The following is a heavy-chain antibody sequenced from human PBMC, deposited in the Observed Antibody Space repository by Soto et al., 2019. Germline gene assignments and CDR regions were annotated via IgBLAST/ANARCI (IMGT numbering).Heavy chain of an antibody. D-gene: IGHD3-22*01. J-gene: IGHJ4*02. Sequence: LRLSCAASGFTFSSNGMHWVRQAPGKGLEWVAVIWYDGNKKYYGDSVRGRFTISRDNSKNTLYLEMNSLRAEDTAVYYCVVDTSGLLDYWGQGTQVTVSS. CDR1: GFTFSSNG. CDR2: IWYDGNKK. CDR3: VVDTSGLLDY. V-gene: IGHV3-33*03.